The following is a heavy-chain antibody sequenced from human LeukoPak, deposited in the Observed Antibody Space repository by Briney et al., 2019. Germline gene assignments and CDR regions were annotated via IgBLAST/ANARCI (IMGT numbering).Heavy chain of an antibody. J-gene: IGHJ4*02. V-gene: IGHV3-11*01. CDR2: ISSSGSTI. Sequence: GGSLRLSCAASGFTFSDYYMSWIRQAPGKGLEWVSYISSSGSTIYYADSVKGRFTISRDNAKNSLYLQMNSLRAEDTAVYYCARDPWWGSGSLSWAYYFDYWGQGTLVTVSS. CDR1: GFTFSDYY. D-gene: IGHD3-10*01. CDR3: ARDPWWGSGSLSWAYYFDY.